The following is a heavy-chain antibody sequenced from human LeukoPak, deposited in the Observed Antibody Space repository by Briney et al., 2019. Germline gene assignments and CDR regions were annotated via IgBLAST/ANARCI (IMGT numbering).Heavy chain of an antibody. CDR1: GGTFISYA. V-gene: IGHV1-69*13. J-gene: IGHJ4*02. Sequence: ASVKVSCKASGGTFISYAISWVRQAPGQGLEWMGGIIPIFGTANYAQKFQGRVTITADESTSTAYMELSSLRSEDTAVYYCARDLRSGSYYSGGFDYWGQGTLVTVSS. D-gene: IGHD3-10*01. CDR2: IIPIFGTA. CDR3: ARDLRSGSYYSGGFDY.